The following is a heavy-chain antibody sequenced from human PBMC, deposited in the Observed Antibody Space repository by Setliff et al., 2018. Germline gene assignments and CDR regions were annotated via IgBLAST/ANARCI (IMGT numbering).Heavy chain of an antibody. CDR1: GFTFDSHT. V-gene: IGHV3-21*01. J-gene: IGHJ6*03. CDR3: ARNYYDSGDHLPFYYYYMDA. CDR2: ISGSSAYK. Sequence: GESLRLSCAASGFTFDSHTMNWVRQAPGKGLEWVSSISGSSAYKYYADSLKGRFTISRDNAKSSLYLQVDSLRAEDTAVYYCARNYYDSGDHLPFYYYYMDAWGEGTTVTVSS. D-gene: IGHD3-22*01.